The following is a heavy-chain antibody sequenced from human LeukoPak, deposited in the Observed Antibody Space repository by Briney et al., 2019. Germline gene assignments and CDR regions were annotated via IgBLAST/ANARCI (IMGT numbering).Heavy chain of an antibody. D-gene: IGHD6-19*01. CDR1: GGSISSNSYY. CDR2: IYYSGRT. Sequence: SETLSLTSTVSGGSISSNSYYWGWIRRPRGKGLEWIGSIYYSGRTYYNPSLKSRVTMSVDTSNNQFSLQLSSVTAADTALYYCARDYGGWYYFDYWGQGTLVTVSS. CDR3: ARDYGGWYYFDY. V-gene: IGHV4-39*07. J-gene: IGHJ4*02.